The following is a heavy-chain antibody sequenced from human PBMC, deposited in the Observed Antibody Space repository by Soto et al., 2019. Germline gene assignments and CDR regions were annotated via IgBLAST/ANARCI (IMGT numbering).Heavy chain of an antibody. D-gene: IGHD3-10*01. Sequence: PGGALRLSCAASGFTFSSYSMNWVRQAPGKGLEWVSYISSSSNTIYYADSVKGRFTISRDNAKNSLYLQMNSLRAEDTAVYYCARDRAVRGALYAAFDIWGQGTMVNFSS. J-gene: IGHJ3*02. CDR2: ISSSSNTI. CDR3: ARDRAVRGALYAAFDI. V-gene: IGHV3-48*01. CDR1: GFTFSSYS.